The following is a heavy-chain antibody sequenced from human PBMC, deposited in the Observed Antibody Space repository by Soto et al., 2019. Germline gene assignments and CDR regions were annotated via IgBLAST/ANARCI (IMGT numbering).Heavy chain of an antibody. CDR2: MNPNSGNT. CDR3: AILSGDSGYDLDEAFDI. V-gene: IGHV1-8*01. Sequence: ASVKVSCKASGYTFTSYDINWVRQATGQGLEWMGWMNPNSGNTGYAQKFQGRVTMTRNTSISTAYMELSSLRSEDTAVYYCAILSGDSGYDLDEAFDIWGQGTMVTVSS. J-gene: IGHJ3*02. D-gene: IGHD5-12*01. CDR1: GYTFTSYD.